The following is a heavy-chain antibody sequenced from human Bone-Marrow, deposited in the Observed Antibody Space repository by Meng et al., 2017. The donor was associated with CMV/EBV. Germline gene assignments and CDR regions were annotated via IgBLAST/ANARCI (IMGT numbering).Heavy chain of an antibody. J-gene: IGHJ4*02. CDR1: GYTFTGYY. CDR2: INPNSGGT. V-gene: IGHV1-2*02. CDR3: ARGHVSGGSGHASSGVGDY. D-gene: IGHD5-12*01. Sequence: ASVKVSCKASGYTFTGYYMHWVRQAPGQGLEWMGWINPNSGGTNYAQKFQGRVTMTRDTSISTAYMELSRLRSDDTAVYYCARGHVSGGSGHASSGVGDYWGQGTLVTVSS.